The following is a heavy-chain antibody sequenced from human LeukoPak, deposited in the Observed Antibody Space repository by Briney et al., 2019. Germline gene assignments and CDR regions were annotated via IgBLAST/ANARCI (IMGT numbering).Heavy chain of an antibody. CDR1: GYIFTHNW. CDR2: IDPSDSYT. Sequence: GESLKISCKGSGYIFTHNWLGWVRQMPGKGLEWMGRIDPSDSYTNYSPSFQGHVTISADKSISTAYLQWSSLKASDTAMYYCARSYGSGSYGGAFDIWGQGTMVTVSS. D-gene: IGHD3-10*01. CDR3: ARSYGSGSYGGAFDI. J-gene: IGHJ3*02. V-gene: IGHV5-10-1*01.